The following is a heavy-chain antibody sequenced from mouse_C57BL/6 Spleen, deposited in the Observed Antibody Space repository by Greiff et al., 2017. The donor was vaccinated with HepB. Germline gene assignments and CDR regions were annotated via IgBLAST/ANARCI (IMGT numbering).Heavy chain of an antibody. D-gene: IGHD1-1*01. CDR3: ARSSTTVVAMDY. V-gene: IGHV5-17*01. J-gene: IGHJ4*01. CDR2: ISSGSSTI. Sequence: EVKLVESGGGLVKPGGSLKLSCAASGFTFSDYGMHWVRQAPEKGLEWVAYISSGSSTIYYADTVKGRFTIARDKAKNTLFLQMTSLRSEDTAMYYCARSSTTVVAMDYWGEGTSVTVSS. CDR1: GFTFSDYG.